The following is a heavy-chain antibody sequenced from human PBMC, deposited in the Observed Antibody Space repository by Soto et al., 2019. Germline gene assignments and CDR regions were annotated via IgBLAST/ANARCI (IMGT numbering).Heavy chain of an antibody. CDR2: ISSSSSYI. CDR3: ARVRDSSGYHAFDI. D-gene: IGHD3-22*01. J-gene: IGHJ3*02. V-gene: IGHV3-21*01. CDR1: GFTFSSYS. Sequence: PGGSLRLSCAASGFTFSSYSMNWVRQAPGKGLEWVSSISSSSSYIYYADSVKGRFTISRDNAKNSLYLQMNSLRAEDTAVYYCARVRDSSGYHAFDIWGQGTMVTVSS.